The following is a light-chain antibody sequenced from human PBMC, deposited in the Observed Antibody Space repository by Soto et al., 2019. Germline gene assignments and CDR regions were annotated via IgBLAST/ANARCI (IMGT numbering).Light chain of an antibody. CDR3: QQYSGLPMT. J-gene: IGKJ5*01. CDR2: GAS. CDR1: QSVSSN. V-gene: IGKV3-15*01. Sequence: EIVMTQSPATLSVSPGERATLSCRASQSVSSNLAWYQQKPGQAPRLLIYGASTRATGIPARFSGSGSGTEFTLTISSLQSEDFAVYYCQQYSGLPMTFGQGTRLEIK.